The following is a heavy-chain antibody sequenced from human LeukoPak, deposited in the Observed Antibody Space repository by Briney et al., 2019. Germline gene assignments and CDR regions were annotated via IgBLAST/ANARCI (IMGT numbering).Heavy chain of an antibody. Sequence: PSETLSLTCTVSGGSISSYYWSWIRQPPGKGLEWIGYIYYSGSTNYNPSLKSRVTISVDTSKNQFSLKLSSVTAADTAVYYCARGRDYYYYYMDVWGKGTTVTISS. CDR1: GGSISSYY. CDR2: IYYSGST. J-gene: IGHJ6*03. V-gene: IGHV4-59*01. CDR3: ARGRDYYYYYMDV.